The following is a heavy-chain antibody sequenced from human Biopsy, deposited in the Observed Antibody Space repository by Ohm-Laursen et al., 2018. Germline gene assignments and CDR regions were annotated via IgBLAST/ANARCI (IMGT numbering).Heavy chain of an antibody. CDR1: GYTFTNYA. V-gene: IGHV1-18*01. CDR3: AREGTSVTFFGKISDYYFDF. CDR2: ISVKTGKS. D-gene: IGHD3-3*01. Sequence: ASVKASCKASGYTFTNYAINWVRQAPGKGLEWLGWISVKTGKSNYTQKLQGRVTMTTDTSTNTAYMELRSLRSDDTALYYCAREGTSVTFFGKISDYYFDFWGPGTVVTVSS. J-gene: IGHJ4*02.